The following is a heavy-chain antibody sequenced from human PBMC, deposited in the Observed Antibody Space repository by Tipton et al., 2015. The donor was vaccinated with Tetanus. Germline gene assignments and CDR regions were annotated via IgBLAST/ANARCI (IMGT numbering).Heavy chain of an antibody. CDR3: AKRSYCSSSRCFDAFDL. J-gene: IGHJ3*01. Sequence: GSLRLSCAASGFTFSNYAMAWVRQAPGKGLEWVSGISVRGSHTYYADPVKGRFSISRDNSKNTVYLQMNSLRDEDTAVYYCAKRSYCSSSRCFDAFDLWGQGTMVTVSS. CDR1: GFTFSNYA. V-gene: IGHV3-23*01. CDR2: ISVRGSHT. D-gene: IGHD2-2*01.